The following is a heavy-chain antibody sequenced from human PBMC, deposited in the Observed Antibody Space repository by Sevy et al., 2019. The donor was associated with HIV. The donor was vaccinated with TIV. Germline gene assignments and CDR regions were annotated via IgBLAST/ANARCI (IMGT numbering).Heavy chain of an antibody. CDR3: VRGRIDAAGGYFDY. CDR2: ISYIGST. V-gene: IGHV4-61*01. CDR1: GGSVSSGNSY. Sequence: SETLSLTCAVSGGSVSSGNSYWGWIRQPPGKGLEWIGYISYIGSTNYNPSLKSRVTISVDTSKNLLSLRLTSVTAADTAVYYCVRGRIDAAGGYFDYWGQGTLVTVSS. D-gene: IGHD3-10*01. J-gene: IGHJ4*02.